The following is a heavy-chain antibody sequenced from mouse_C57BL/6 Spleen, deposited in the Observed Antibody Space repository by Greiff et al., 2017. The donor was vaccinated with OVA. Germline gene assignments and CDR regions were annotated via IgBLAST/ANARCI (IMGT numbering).Heavy chain of an antibody. CDR1: GYTFTDYY. Sequence: EVQLQQSGPELVKPGASVKISCKASGYTFTDYYMIWVKQSHGKSLEWIGDINPNNGGTSYNQKFKGKATLTVDKSSSTAYMELRSLTSEDSAVYYCARLTGTGYYFDYWGQGTTLTVSS. V-gene: IGHV1-26*01. J-gene: IGHJ2*01. D-gene: IGHD4-1*01. CDR3: ARLTGTGYYFDY. CDR2: INPNNGGT.